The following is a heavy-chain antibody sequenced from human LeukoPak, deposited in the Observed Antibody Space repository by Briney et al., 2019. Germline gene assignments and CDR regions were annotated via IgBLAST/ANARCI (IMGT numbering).Heavy chain of an antibody. D-gene: IGHD2-2*02. CDR1: GGSFSGYY. CDR3: ARDCSSTSCYTEGFDY. Sequence: PSETLSLTCAVYGGSFSGYYWGWIRQPPGKGLEWIGEINHSGSTNYNPSLKSRVTISVDTSKNQFSLKLSSVTAADTAVYYCARDCSSTSCYTEGFDYWGQGTLVTVSS. J-gene: IGHJ4*02. V-gene: IGHV4-34*01. CDR2: INHSGST.